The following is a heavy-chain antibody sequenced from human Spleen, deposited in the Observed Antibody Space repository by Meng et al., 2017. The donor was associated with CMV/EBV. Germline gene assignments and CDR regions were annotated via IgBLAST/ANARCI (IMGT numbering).Heavy chain of an antibody. V-gene: IGHV3-30*19. D-gene: IGHD3-10*01. CDR1: GFTSTRYG. Sequence: GGSLRLSCAASGFTSTRYGMHWVRQAPGKGLDWVTLISRDGSMKFYADSVKGRFTISRDNSKNTVYLQMDSLRPEDTAVYYCARDPAPEVRGNILNWFDPWGQGTLVTVSS. J-gene: IGHJ5*02. CDR3: ARDPAPEVRGNILNWFDP. CDR2: ISRDGSMK.